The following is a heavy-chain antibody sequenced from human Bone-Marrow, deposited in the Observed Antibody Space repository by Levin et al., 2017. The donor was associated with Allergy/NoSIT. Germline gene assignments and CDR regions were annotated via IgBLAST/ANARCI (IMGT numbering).Heavy chain of an antibody. CDR3: ARGGTGYWYFDL. D-gene: IGHD3-16*01. J-gene: IGHJ2*01. CDR1: GFTFSSYA. V-gene: IGHV3-30-3*01. Sequence: GGSLRLSCAASGFTFSSYAMHWVRQAPGKGLEWVAVISYDGSNKYYADSVKGRFTISRDNSKNTLYLQMNSLRAEDTAVYYCARGGTGYWYFDLWGRGTLVTVSS. CDR2: ISYDGSNK.